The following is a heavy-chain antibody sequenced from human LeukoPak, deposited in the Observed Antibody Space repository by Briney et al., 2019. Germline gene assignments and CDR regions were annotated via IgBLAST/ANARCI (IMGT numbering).Heavy chain of an antibody. V-gene: IGHV3-7*01. J-gene: IGHJ4*02. D-gene: IGHD6-19*01. Sequence: PGGSLRLSCAASGFTFSSYWMSWVRQAPGKGLEWVANIKQDGSEKYYVDSVKGRFTISRDNAKNSLYLQMNSLRAEDTAVYYCARDRWYSSGLTPFDYWGQGTLVTVSS. CDR1: GFTFSSYW. CDR2: IKQDGSEK. CDR3: ARDRWYSSGLTPFDY.